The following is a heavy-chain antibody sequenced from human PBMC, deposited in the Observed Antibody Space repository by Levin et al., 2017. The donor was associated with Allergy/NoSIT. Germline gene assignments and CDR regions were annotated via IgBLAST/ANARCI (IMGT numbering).Heavy chain of an antibody. Sequence: PGGSLRLSCAASGFTFSNYWMSWVRQAPGKGLEWVASIKQDGSEKYYVDSVKGRFTISRDNAKNSLYLQMNSLRAEDTAVYYCARLYSSGWLWGQGTLVTVSS. CDR3: ARLYSSGWL. D-gene: IGHD6-19*01. J-gene: IGHJ4*02. CDR2: IKQDGSEK. V-gene: IGHV3-7*01. CDR1: GFTFSNYW.